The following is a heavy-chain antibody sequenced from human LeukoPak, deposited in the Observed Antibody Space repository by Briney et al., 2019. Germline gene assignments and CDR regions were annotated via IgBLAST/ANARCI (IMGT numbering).Heavy chain of an antibody. Sequence: PSETLSLTCTVSGGSISSYYWSWIRQPPGKGLEWIGYIYYSGSTNYNPSLKSRVTMSVDTSKNQFSLKLSSVTAADTAVYYCARDHEYSTAFDYWGQGTLVTVSS. V-gene: IGHV4-59*12. D-gene: IGHD6-6*01. CDR1: GGSISSYY. CDR3: ARDHEYSTAFDY. J-gene: IGHJ4*02. CDR2: IYYSGST.